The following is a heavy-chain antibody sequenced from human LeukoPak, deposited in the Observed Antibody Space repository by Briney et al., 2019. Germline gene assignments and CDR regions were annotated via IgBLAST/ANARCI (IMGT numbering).Heavy chain of an antibody. CDR3: ATAFRYSSSAGTFDY. D-gene: IGHD6-13*01. J-gene: IGHJ4*02. CDR1: GYTLTELS. V-gene: IGHV1-24*01. CDR2: FDPEDGET. Sequence: ASAKVSCKVSGYTLTELSMHWVRQAPGKGLEWMGGFDPEDGETIYAQKFQGRVTMTEDTSTDTAYMELSSLRSEDTAVYYCATAFRYSSSAGTFDYWGQGTLVTVSS.